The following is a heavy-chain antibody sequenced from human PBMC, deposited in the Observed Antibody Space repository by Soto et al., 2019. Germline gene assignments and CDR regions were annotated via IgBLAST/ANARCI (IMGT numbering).Heavy chain of an antibody. CDR2: ISYDGSNK. Sequence: PGGSLRLSCAASGFTFSSYGMQWVRQAPGKGLEWVALISYDGSNKYYADSVKGRFTISRDNSKNTLYLQMNSLRAEDTAVYYCAKDLYSYGPDAFDIWGQGTMVTVSS. V-gene: IGHV3-30*18. CDR1: GFTFSSYG. CDR3: AKDLYSYGPDAFDI. J-gene: IGHJ3*02. D-gene: IGHD5-18*01.